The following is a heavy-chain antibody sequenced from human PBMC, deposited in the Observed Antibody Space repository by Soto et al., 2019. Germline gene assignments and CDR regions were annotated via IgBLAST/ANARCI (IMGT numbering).Heavy chain of an antibody. D-gene: IGHD6-19*01. V-gene: IGHV4-59*01. J-gene: IGHJ4*02. CDR3: AQTTGWPGFDY. Sequence: QIQLQESGPGLVKPSETMSLTCTASGASISNYYWNWIRQPPGKGLEWIGHIYNGESTNYNPSLKSRVTISVDTSKNQFSLKLGSVTAADTAVYYCAQTTGWPGFDYWGQGILVTVSS. CDR2: IYNGEST. CDR1: GASISNYY.